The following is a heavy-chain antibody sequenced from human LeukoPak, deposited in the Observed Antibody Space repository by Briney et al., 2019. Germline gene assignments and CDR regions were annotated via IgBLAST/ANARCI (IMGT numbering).Heavy chain of an antibody. Sequence: SETLSLTCAVYGGSFSGYYWSWIRQPPGKGLEWIGEINHSGSTNYNPSLKSRVTISVDTSKNQFSLKLSSVTAADTAVYYCARDSSGWSWFDPWGQGTLVTVSS. CDR2: INHSGST. J-gene: IGHJ5*02. CDR1: GGSFSGYY. V-gene: IGHV4-34*01. D-gene: IGHD6-19*01. CDR3: ARDSSGWSWFDP.